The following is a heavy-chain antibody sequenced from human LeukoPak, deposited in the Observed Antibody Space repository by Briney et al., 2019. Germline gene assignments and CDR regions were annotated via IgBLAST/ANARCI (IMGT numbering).Heavy chain of an antibody. V-gene: IGHV1-69*06. CDR3: ARVGGGTLGSAGIHDY. CDR2: IIPIFGTA. CDR1: GGTFSSYA. Sequence: ASVKVSCKASGGTFSSYAISWVRQAPGQGLEWMGGIIPIFGTANYAQKFQGRVTITADKSTSTAYMELSSLRSEDTAVYYCARVGGGTLGSAGIHDYWGQGTLVTVSS. D-gene: IGHD2-15*01. J-gene: IGHJ4*02.